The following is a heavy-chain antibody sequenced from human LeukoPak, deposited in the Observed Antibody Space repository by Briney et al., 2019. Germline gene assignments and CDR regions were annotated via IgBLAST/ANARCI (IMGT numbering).Heavy chain of an antibody. J-gene: IGHJ4*02. CDR2: INHSGST. D-gene: IGHD3-22*01. V-gene: IGHV4-34*01. Sequence: LTXAXXGGSFSGYYXSWIRQPPGKGLXWIGEINHSGSTNYNPSLKSRVTISVDTSKNQFSLKLSSVTAADTAVYYCARGTYYYDSSGYSRRPVIDYWAREPWSPSPQ. CDR1: GGSFSGYY. CDR3: ARGTYYYDSSGYSRRPVIDY.